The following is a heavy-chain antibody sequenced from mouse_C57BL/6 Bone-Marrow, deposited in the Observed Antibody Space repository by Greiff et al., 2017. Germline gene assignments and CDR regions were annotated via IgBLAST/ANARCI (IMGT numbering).Heavy chain of an antibody. CDR1: GFTFSSYG. CDR2: ISSGGSYT. CDR3: ARHPYYYGSSPYAMDY. V-gene: IGHV5-6*02. D-gene: IGHD1-1*01. Sequence: EVMLVESGGDLVKPGGSLKLSCAASGFTFSSYGMSWVRQTPDKRLEWVATISSGGSYTYYPDSVKGRFTISRDNAKNTLYLQMSSLKSEDTAMYYCARHPYYYGSSPYAMDYWGQGTSVTVSS. J-gene: IGHJ4*01.